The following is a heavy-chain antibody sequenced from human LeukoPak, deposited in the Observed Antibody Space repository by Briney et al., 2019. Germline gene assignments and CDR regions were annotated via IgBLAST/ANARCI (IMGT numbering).Heavy chain of an antibody. CDR2: ISSSSSYI. J-gene: IGHJ5*02. CDR3: ASYLWFGELSAFT. CDR1: GFTFSSYS. V-gene: IGHV3-21*01. D-gene: IGHD3-10*01. Sequence: GGSLRLPCAASGFTFSSYSMNWVRQAPGKGLEWVSSISSSSSYIYYADSVKGRFTISRDNAKNSLYLQMNSLRAEDTAVYYCASYLWFGELSAFTWGQGTLVTVSS.